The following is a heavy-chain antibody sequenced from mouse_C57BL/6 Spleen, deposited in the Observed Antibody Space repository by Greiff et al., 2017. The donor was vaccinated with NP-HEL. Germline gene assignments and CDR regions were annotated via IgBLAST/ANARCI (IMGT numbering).Heavy chain of an antibody. D-gene: IGHD1-1*01. Sequence: QVQLQQPGAELVKPGASVKLSCKASGYTFTSYWMHWVKQRPGQGLEWIGMIHPNSGSTNYNEKFKSKATLTVDKSSSTAYMQLSSLTSEDSADYYGAKKGSFITCYFDYWGKGTTLTVSS. CDR1: GYTFTSYW. CDR2: IHPNSGST. V-gene: IGHV1-64*01. J-gene: IGHJ2*01. CDR3: AKKGSFITCYFDY.